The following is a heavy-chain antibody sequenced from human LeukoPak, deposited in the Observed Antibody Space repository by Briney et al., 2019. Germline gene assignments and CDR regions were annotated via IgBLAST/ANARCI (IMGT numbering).Heavy chain of an antibody. V-gene: IGHV3-30*02. J-gene: IGHJ4*02. CDR2: IRYGGSNK. D-gene: IGHD4-11*01. CDR1: GFTFSSYG. Sequence: GGTLRLSCAASGFTFSSYGMHWVRQAPGKGLEGVAFIRYGGSNKYYADSVKGRFTISRDNSKYTLYLQMNSLRAEDTAVYYCAKDGDSNHIDYWGQGTLVTVSS. CDR3: AKDGDSNHIDY.